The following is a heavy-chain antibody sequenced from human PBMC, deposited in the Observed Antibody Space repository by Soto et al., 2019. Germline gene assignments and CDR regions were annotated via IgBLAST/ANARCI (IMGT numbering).Heavy chain of an antibody. CDR3: ARTLLGDIVATFPDDYYYYYMDV. CDR1: GGSISSYYW. V-gene: IGHV2-70*11. CDR2: IDWDDDK. Sequence: TLSLTCTVSGGSISSYYWSWIRQPPGKALEWLARIDWDDDKYYSTSLKTRLTISKDTSKNQVVLTMTNMDPVDTATYYCARTLLGDIVATFPDDYYYYYMDVWGKGTTVTVSS. D-gene: IGHD5-12*01. J-gene: IGHJ6*03.